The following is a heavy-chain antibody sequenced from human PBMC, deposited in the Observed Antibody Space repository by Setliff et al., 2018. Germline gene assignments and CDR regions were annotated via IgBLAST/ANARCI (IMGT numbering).Heavy chain of an antibody. D-gene: IGHD3-10*01. Sequence: SETLSLTCTVSGGSISSHYWTWIRQPAGKGLEWIGRLYTSGDTNYNPSLKSRVSMSLDTSKNQFSPKLSSVTAADTAVYYCARANPGEGVLDSWGQGTLVTVSS. CDR1: GGSISSHY. CDR2: LYTSGDT. V-gene: IGHV4-4*07. CDR3: ARANPGEGVLDS. J-gene: IGHJ4*02.